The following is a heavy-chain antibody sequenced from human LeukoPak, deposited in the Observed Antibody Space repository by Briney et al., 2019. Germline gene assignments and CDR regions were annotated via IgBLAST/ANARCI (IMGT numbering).Heavy chain of an antibody. V-gene: IGHV3-23*01. D-gene: IGHD3-10*01. Sequence: GGSLRLSCSGSGFTFMNYVMAWVRQAPGKGLEWVSSIRLGGGLTHSADPVKGRFIISRDMNTLFLQMNNLRPEDTAMYYCARKITMVRGPLIKGYFDLWGHGTLVSVSS. J-gene: IGHJ2*01. CDR3: ARKITMVRGPLIKGYFDL. CDR1: GFTFMNYV. CDR2: IRLGGGLT.